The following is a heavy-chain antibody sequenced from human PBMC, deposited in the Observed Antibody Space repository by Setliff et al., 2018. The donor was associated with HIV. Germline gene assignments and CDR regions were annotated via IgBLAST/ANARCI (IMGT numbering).Heavy chain of an antibody. Sequence: ASVKVSCKASGYTFTDYYIHWVRQAPGQGLEWMGWIYPNTGGRNYAQKFQGRVTMTRDTSISTAYMELSRLRSDDTAVYYCARATTYYYDSSGYYYPEYFQHWGQGTLVAVSS. D-gene: IGHD3-22*01. V-gene: IGHV1-2*02. CDR2: IYPNTGGR. CDR3: ARATTYYYDSSGYYYPEYFQH. CDR1: GYTFTDYY. J-gene: IGHJ1*01.